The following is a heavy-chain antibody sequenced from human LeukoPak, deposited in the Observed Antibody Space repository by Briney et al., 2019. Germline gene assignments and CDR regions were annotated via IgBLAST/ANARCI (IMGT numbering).Heavy chain of an antibody. CDR2: ITKNGGTT. V-gene: IGHV3-64D*09. CDR3: VKDLYDILTGPGDD. CDR1: GFPFSSFA. J-gene: IGHJ4*02. D-gene: IGHD3-9*01. Sequence: PGGSLRLTRSASGFPFSSFAMHWVRQAPGKGLDYVSGITKNGGTTNYADSVKGRFTISRDNSKNTLYLQMSSLRVEDTAVYYCVKDLYDILTGPGDDWGQGTLVTVSS.